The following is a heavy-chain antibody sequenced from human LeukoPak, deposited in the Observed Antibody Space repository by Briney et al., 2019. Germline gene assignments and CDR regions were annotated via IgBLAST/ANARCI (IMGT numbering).Heavy chain of an antibody. CDR2: ISAYNGNT. CDR3: ARSVIVVVPAARDGYWFDP. D-gene: IGHD2-2*01. V-gene: IGHV1-18*01. Sequence: ASVKVSCKASGYTFTSYGISWVRQAPGQGLEWMGWISAYNGNTNYAQKLQGRVTMTTDTSTSTAYMELRSLRSEDTAVYYCARSVIVVVPAARDGYWFDPWGQGTLVTVSS. J-gene: IGHJ5*02. CDR1: GYTFTSYG.